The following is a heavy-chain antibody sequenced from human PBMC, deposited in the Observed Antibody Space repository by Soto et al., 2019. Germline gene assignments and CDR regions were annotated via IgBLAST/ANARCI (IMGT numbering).Heavy chain of an antibody. D-gene: IGHD2-2*01. Sequence: ASVKVSCKASGYTFTSYGISWVRQAPGQGLEWMGWISAYNGNTNYAQKLQGRVTMTTDTSTSTAYMELRSLRSDDTAVYYCARGNCSSTSCYDYYGMDVWGQGTTLTVYS. CDR3: ARGNCSSTSCYDYYGMDV. CDR2: ISAYNGNT. CDR1: GYTFTSYG. V-gene: IGHV1-18*04. J-gene: IGHJ6*02.